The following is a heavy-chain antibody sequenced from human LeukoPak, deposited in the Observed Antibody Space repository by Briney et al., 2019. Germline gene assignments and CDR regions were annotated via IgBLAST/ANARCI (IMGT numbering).Heavy chain of an antibody. V-gene: IGHV1-69*13. CDR2: IIPIFGTA. Sequence: ASVKVSCKASGGTFSSYAISWVRQAPGQGLEWMGGIIPIFGTANYAQKFQGRVTITADESTSTAYMELSSLRSEDTAVYYCARDPTALWSGYYRPYYYGMDVWGQGTTVTVSS. D-gene: IGHD3-3*01. CDR1: GGTFSSYA. J-gene: IGHJ6*02. CDR3: ARDPTALWSGYYRPYYYGMDV.